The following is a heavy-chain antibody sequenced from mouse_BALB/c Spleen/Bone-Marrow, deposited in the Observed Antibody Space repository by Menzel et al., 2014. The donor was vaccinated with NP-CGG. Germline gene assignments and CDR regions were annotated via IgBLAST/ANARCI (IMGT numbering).Heavy chain of an antibody. V-gene: IGHV5-17*02. Sequence: EVKLMESGGGLVQPGGSRKLSCAASGFTFSSFGMHWVRRAPEKGLEWVAYISSGSRTVFYADTVKGRFTISRDNPKNTLFLQMTSLRSEDTAMYYCTRSRGNWDDFDYWGQGTTLTVSS. J-gene: IGHJ2*01. CDR2: ISSGSRTV. D-gene: IGHD3-3*01. CDR3: TRSRGNWDDFDY. CDR1: GFTFSSFG.